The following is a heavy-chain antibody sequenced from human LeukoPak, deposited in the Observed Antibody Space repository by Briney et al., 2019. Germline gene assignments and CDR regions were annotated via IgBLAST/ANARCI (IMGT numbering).Heavy chain of an antibody. CDR1: GGSTSSYY. Sequence: SETLSLTCTVSGGSTSSYYWSWIRQPPGKGLEWIGYIYYSGSTNYNPSLKSRVTISVDTSKNQFSLKLSSVTAADTAVYYCARERYYYGMDVWGQGTTVTVSS. CDR3: ARERYYYGMDV. V-gene: IGHV4-59*01. J-gene: IGHJ6*02. CDR2: IYYSGST.